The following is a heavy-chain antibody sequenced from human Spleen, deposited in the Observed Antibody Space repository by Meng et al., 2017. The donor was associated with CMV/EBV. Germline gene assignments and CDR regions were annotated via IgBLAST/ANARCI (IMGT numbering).Heavy chain of an antibody. CDR2: INPSGRTT. CDR3: ARDLGSCLDY. V-gene: IGHV1-46*01. D-gene: IGHD2-2*01. CDR1: GYTFTSYS. J-gene: IGHJ4*02. Sequence: ASVKVSCKASGYTFTSYSMHWVRQAPGQGLEWLGWINPSGRTTGYAQRFQGRLTMTREMSTSAVYMELSSLRSEDTAVYYCARDLGSCLDYWGQGTLVTVSS.